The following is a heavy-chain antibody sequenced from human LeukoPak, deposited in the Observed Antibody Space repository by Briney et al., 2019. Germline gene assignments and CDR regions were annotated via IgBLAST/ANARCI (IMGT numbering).Heavy chain of an antibody. CDR2: IYVSGST. CDR1: GGSISSGSYY. CDR3: AGGQNWFDP. J-gene: IGHJ5*02. Sequence: SETLSLTCTLSGGSISSGSYYWTWIRQSAEKGLEWIGHIYVSGSTNYNPSLKSRVTISVDTSKNQFSLKLSSVTAADTAVYYCAGGQNWFDPWGQGTLVTVSS. V-gene: IGHV4-61*10.